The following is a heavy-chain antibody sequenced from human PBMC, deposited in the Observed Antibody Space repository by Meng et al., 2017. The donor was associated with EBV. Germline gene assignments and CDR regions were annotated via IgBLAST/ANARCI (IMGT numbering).Heavy chain of an antibody. J-gene: IGHJ4*02. CDR1: VYTFTSYG. D-gene: IGHD3-16*02. CDR3: ARVRTFGGVIPPDY. Sequence: QFPPVSSGAEMIKPGVAGMFSVKASVYTFTSYGSSWVSQASGHGLEWMGWISAYNGNTNYAQKLPGRVTMTKDTSTSTAYMELRSLRSDDTAVYYCARVRTFGGVIPPDYWGQGILVTVSS. CDR2: ISAYNGNT. V-gene: IGHV1-18*01.